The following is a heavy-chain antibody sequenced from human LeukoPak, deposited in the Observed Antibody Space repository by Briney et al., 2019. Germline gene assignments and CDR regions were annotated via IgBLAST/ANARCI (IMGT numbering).Heavy chain of an antibody. CDR3: ARLNYDSSGYYYSHYYYYYMDV. CDR2: INHSGST. CDR1: GGSFSGYY. J-gene: IGHJ6*03. Sequence: SVTLCLICAVYGGSFSGYYWSWIRQPPGKGLEWIGEINHSGSTNYNPSLKSRVTISVDTSKNQFSLKLSSVTAADTAVYYCARLNYDSSGYYYSHYYYYYMDVWGKGTTVTVSS. D-gene: IGHD3-22*01. V-gene: IGHV4-34*01.